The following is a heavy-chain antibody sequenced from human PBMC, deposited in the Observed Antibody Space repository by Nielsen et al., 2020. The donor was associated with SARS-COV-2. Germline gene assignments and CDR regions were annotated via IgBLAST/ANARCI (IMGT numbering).Heavy chain of an antibody. CDR1: GYTFTSYA. J-gene: IGHJ4*02. D-gene: IGHD6-6*01. CDR2: INAGNGNT. V-gene: IGHV1-3*01. Sequence: ASVKVSCKASGYTFTSYAMHWVRQAPGQRLEWMGWINAGNGNTKYSQKSQGRVTITRDTSASTAYMELSSLRSEDTAVYYCARSSSSSSSEFDYWGQGTLVTVSS. CDR3: ARSSSSSSSEFDY.